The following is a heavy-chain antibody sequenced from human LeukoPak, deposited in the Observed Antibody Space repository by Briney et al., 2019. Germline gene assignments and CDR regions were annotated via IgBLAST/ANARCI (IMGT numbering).Heavy chain of an antibody. Sequence: GGSLRLSCAASGFTFSNYNMNWVRQAPGKELEWISYIGSSSSTIYYADSVKGRFTVSRDNAKNSLYLQMNSLRAEDTAVYYCARQEGYCSGGSCYQNFQHWGQGTLVTVSS. V-gene: IGHV3-48*04. D-gene: IGHD2-15*01. CDR2: IGSSSSTI. CDR3: ARQEGYCSGGSCYQNFQH. CDR1: GFTFSNYN. J-gene: IGHJ1*01.